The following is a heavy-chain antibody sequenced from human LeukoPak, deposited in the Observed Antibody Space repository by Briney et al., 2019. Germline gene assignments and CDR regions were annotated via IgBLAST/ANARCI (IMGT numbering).Heavy chain of an antibody. CDR1: GFTFSSYS. CDR3: ARDGGYNFDY. D-gene: IGHD1-1*01. V-gene: IGHV3-21*01. CDR2: ISSGSSYI. J-gene: IGHJ4*02. Sequence: PGGSLRLSCAASGFTFSSYSMNWVRQAPGKGLEWVSSISSGSSYIYYADSVKGRFTIPRDNAKNSLYLQMNSLRAEDTAVYYCARDGGYNFDYWGQGTLVTVSS.